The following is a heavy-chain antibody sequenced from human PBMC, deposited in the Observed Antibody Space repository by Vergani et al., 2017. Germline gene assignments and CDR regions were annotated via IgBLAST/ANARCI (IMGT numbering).Heavy chain of an antibody. CDR1: GYTFTSYY. V-gene: IGHV1-46*03. J-gene: IGHJ4*02. CDR2: INPSGPSI. CDR3: ARGVEATISGRLDC. D-gene: IGHD1-26*01. Sequence: QVQLVQSGAEVKKPGASVKVSCKASGYTFTSYYMHWVRQAPGQGLEWMGIINPSGPSITYAQTFQERVTMTRETSTNTVYMELSSLRSDDTAVYYCARGVEATISGRLDCLGQGTLVTVSS.